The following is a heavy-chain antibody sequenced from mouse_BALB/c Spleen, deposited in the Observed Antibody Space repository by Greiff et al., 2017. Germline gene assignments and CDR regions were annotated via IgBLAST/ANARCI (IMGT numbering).Heavy chain of an antibody. CDR1: GFTFSDYY. Sequence: EVKVVESGGGLVKPGGSLKLSCAASGFTFSDYYMYWVRQTPEKRLEWVATISDGGSYTYYTDSVKGRLTISRDTAKNNLYLQMSSLTTEDTAMYDGAAGSGERGTDRDYKAMDYWGQGTSVTVSS. V-gene: IGHV5-4*02. CDR2: ISDGGSYT. CDR3: AAGSGERGTDRDYKAMDY. D-gene: IGHD3-2*01. J-gene: IGHJ4*01.